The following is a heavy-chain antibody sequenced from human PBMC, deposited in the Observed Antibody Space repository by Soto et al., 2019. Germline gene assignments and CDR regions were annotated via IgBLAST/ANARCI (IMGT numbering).Heavy chain of an antibody. Sequence: QVQLVQSGAEVKKPGASVKVSCKASGYTFTSYYMHWVRQAPGQGLEWMGIINPSGGSTSYAQKFQGRVTMTRDTSTSTVYMELSSLRSEDTAVYYCARDRDGSSWYEGSLEYWGQGTLVTVSS. D-gene: IGHD6-13*01. CDR1: GYTFTSYY. V-gene: IGHV1-46*01. CDR3: ARDRDGSSWYEGSLEY. CDR2: INPSGGST. J-gene: IGHJ4*02.